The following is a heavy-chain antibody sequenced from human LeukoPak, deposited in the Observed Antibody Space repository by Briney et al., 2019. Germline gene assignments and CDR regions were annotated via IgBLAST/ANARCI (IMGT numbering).Heavy chain of an antibody. CDR2: IYYSGST. D-gene: IGHD2-15*01. CDR3: ARGYCSSCMDV. Sequence: PSETLSLTCTVSGGSISSYYWSWIRQPPGKGLEWIGYIYYSGSTNYNPSLKSRVTISVDTSKNQFSLKLSSATAADTAVYYCARGYCSSCMDVWGQGTTVTVSS. V-gene: IGHV4-59*01. J-gene: IGHJ6*02. CDR1: GGSISSYY.